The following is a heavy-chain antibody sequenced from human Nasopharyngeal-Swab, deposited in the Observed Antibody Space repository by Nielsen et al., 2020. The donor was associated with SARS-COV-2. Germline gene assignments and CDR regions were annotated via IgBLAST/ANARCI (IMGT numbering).Heavy chain of an antibody. CDR3: ARDSDYYDFWSGYPYNWLDP. CDR2: IYTSGST. V-gene: IGHV4-4*07. Sequence: SETLSLTCTVSGGSISSYYWSWIRQPAGKGLEWIGRIYTSGSTNYNPSLKSRVTMSVDTSKNQFSLKLSSVTAADTAVYYCARDSDYYDFWSGYPYNWLDPWGQGTLVTVSS. J-gene: IGHJ5*02. D-gene: IGHD3-3*01. CDR1: GGSISSYY.